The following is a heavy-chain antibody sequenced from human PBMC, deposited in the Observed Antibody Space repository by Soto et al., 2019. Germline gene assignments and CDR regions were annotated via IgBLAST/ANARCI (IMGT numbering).Heavy chain of an antibody. D-gene: IGHD6-19*01. CDR1: GYTFTGYY. Sequence: QVQLVQSGAEVKKPGASVKVSCKASGYTFTGYYMHWVRQAPGQGLEWMGWINPNSGGTNYAQEFQGRGTMTRDPYISTGQMQRSRLRSDDTAVYYGARAPPQVIAVAGHNYYHYYGMDVRGQGTTVTGPS. J-gene: IGHJ6*02. V-gene: IGHV1-2*02. CDR2: INPNSGGT. CDR3: ARAPPQVIAVAGHNYYHYYGMDV.